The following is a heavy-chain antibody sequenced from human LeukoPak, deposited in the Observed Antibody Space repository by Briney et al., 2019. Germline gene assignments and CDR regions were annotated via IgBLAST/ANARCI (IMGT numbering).Heavy chain of an antibody. CDR2: IYYSGST. Sequence: KTSETLSLTCTVSGGSISSYYWGWIRQPPGKGLEWIGSIYYSGSTYYNPSLKSRVTISVDTSKNQFSLKLSSVTAADSAVYYCARSPRSYYGSRSWIDYWGQGTLVTVSS. D-gene: IGHD3-10*01. CDR1: GGSISSYY. V-gene: IGHV4-39*01. CDR3: ARSPRSYYGSRSWIDY. J-gene: IGHJ4*02.